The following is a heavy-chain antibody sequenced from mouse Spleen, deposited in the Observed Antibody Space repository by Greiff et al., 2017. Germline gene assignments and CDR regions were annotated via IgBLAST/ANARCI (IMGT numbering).Heavy chain of an antibody. V-gene: IGHV8-12*01. J-gene: IGHJ3*01. D-gene: IGHD1-2*01. CDR1: GFSLSTSGMG. Sequence: QVTLKESGPGILQSSQTLSLTCSFSGFSLSTSGMGVSWIRQPSGKGLEWLAHIYWDDDKRYNPSLKSRLTISKDTSRNQVFLKITSVDTADTATYYCARSTTATFAYWGQGTLVTVSA. CDR3: ARSTTATFAY. CDR2: IYWDDDK.